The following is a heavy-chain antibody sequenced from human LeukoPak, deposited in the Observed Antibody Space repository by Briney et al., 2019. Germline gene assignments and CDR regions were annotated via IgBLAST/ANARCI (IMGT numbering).Heavy chain of an antibody. CDR3: ARAVSSIDLKERRYYYYYMDV. V-gene: IGHV1-8*01. CDR2: MNPNSGNT. Sequence: ASVKVSCKASGYTFTSYDINWVRQATGQGLEWMGWMNPNSGNTGYAQKFQGRVTMTRNTSISTAYMELSSLRSEDTAVYYCARAVSSIDLKERRYYYYYMDVWGKGATVTVSS. D-gene: IGHD1-1*01. CDR1: GYTFTSYD. J-gene: IGHJ6*03.